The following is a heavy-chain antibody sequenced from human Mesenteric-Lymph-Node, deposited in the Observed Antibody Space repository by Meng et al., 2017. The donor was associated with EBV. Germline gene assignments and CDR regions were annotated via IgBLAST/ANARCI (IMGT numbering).Heavy chain of an antibody. J-gene: IGHJ2*01. CDR2: INHSGST. Sequence: QVQLQESGPGLVKPSETLSLTCTVSGGSVRSGSNYWSWIRQPPGKGLEWIGEINHSGSTNYNPSLKSRVTISVDTSRNQFSLKLSSVTAADTAVYYCARAIIAAAGAVWYFDLWGRGTLVTVSS. D-gene: IGHD6-13*01. CDR3: ARAIIAAAGAVWYFDL. V-gene: IGHV4-61*01. CDR1: GGSVRSGSNY.